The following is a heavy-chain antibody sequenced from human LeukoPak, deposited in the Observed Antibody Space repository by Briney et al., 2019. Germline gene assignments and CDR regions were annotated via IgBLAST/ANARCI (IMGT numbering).Heavy chain of an antibody. Sequence: ASVKVSCKASGYTFTSYDINWVRQATGQGLEWMGWMNPNSGNTSYAQKFQGRVTMTRNTSISTAYMELSSLRSEDTAVYYCARVASGYCSSTSCYYYYYYGMDVWGQGTTVTVSS. D-gene: IGHD2-2*01. CDR3: ARVASGYCSSTSCYYYYYYGMDV. V-gene: IGHV1-8*01. CDR2: MNPNSGNT. CDR1: GYTFTSYD. J-gene: IGHJ6*02.